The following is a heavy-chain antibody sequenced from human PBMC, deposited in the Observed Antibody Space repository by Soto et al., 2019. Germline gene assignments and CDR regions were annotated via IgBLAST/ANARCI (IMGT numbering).Heavy chain of an antibody. D-gene: IGHD1-20*01. CDR3: ARVTITGSPYYYYGMDV. J-gene: IGHJ6*02. V-gene: IGHV1-69*13. CDR2: IIPIFGTA. CDR1: GGTFSSYA. Sequence: SVKVSCKASGGTFSSYAISWVRQAPGQGLEWMGGIIPIFGTANYAQKFQGRVTITADESTSTAYMELSSLRSEDTAVYYCARVTITGSPYYYYGMDVWAQGTTVTVSS.